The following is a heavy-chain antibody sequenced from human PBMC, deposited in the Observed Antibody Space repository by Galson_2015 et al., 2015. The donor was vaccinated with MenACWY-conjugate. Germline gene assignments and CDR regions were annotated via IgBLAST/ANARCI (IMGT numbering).Heavy chain of an antibody. CDR1: GFIFSSHT. CDR3: ATDDARLEWLSANYFDY. Sequence: SLRLSCAASGFIFSSHTMNWVRQAPGKGLEWVSSISISSSYIYYADSVEGRFTISRDNAKNSLYLQMNSLTAEATAVYYCATDDARLEWLSANYFDYRGQGAPVTVPS. J-gene: IGHJ4*02. D-gene: IGHD3-3*01. V-gene: IGHV3-21*01. CDR2: ISISSSYI.